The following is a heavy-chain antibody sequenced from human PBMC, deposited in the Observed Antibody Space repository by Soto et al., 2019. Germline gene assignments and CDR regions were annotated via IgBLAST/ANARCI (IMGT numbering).Heavy chain of an antibody. CDR3: AMLDNSFTPTPPDV. Sequence: QVQLVQSGDEVRKPGSSVKVSCKASGYIFVNYGIAWVRQAPGQGLEWMGWISPYSGNTHYASKVQGSLTMTTDTSTSTAYMSLGRLTSAATAVYYCAMLDNSFTPTPPDVWRQETTFTVS. V-gene: IGHV1-18*01. CDR2: ISPYSGNT. CDR1: GYIFVNYG. J-gene: IGHJ6*02. D-gene: IGHD2-2*03.